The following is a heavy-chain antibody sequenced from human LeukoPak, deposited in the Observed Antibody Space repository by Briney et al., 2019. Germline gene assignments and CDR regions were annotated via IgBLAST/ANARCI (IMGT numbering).Heavy chain of an antibody. CDR1: GFTFDDYA. Sequence: GGSLRLSCAASGFTFDDYAMHWVRQAPGKGLEWVSLISGDGGSTYYADSVKGRFTISRDNIKNSLYVQMNSLRTEDTAMYYCAKSSSRNNYCMDVWGKGTTVTV. V-gene: IGHV3-43*02. CDR3: AKSSSRNNYCMDV. CDR2: ISGDGGST. J-gene: IGHJ6*03. D-gene: IGHD6-13*01.